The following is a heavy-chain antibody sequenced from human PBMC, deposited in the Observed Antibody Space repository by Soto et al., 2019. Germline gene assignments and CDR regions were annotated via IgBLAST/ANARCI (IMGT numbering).Heavy chain of an antibody. J-gene: IGHJ5*02. Sequence: QVQLQESGPGLVKPSKTLSLTCTVSGGSISSGGYYWSWIRQHPGKGLEWIGYIYYSGSTYYNPSLTCRVTISVDTSKHHCSLKLSSVTAADTAVYYCASFSAPWAASLDWFDPWRQGTLVTVSS. CDR3: ASFSAPWAASLDWFDP. CDR2: IYYSGST. D-gene: IGHD6-25*01. V-gene: IGHV4-31*03. CDR1: GGSISSGGYY.